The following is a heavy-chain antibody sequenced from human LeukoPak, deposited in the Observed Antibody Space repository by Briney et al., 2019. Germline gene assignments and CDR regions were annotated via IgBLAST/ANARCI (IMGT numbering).Heavy chain of an antibody. V-gene: IGHV3-33*03. D-gene: IGHD3-3*01. CDR1: GFTFSSYG. CDR3: VKDRDFWSGLDV. Sequence: PGGSLRLSCAASGFTFSSYGMHWVRQAPGKGLEWVAVIWSDGSNKYYADSVRGRFTISRDNAKNSLYLQMNSLKLEDTALYYCVKDRDFWSGLDVWGQGTMVTVS. J-gene: IGHJ6*02. CDR2: IWSDGSNK.